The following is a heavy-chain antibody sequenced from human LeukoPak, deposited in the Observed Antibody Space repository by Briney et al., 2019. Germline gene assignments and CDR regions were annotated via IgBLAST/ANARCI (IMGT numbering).Heavy chain of an antibody. CDR1: GGSFSGYY. J-gene: IGHJ5*02. Sequence: SSETLSLTCAVYGGSFSGYYWSWIRQPPGKGLEWIGEINHSGSTNYNPSLKSRVTISVDTSKNQFSLKLSSVTAADTAVYYCARGGSAYYYGSGSYYLNNWFDPWGQGTLVTVSS. D-gene: IGHD3-10*01. CDR3: ARGGSAYYYGSGSYYLNNWFDP. CDR2: INHSGST. V-gene: IGHV4-34*01.